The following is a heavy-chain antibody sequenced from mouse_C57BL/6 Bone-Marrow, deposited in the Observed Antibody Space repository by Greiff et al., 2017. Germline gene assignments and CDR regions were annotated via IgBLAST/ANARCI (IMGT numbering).Heavy chain of an antibody. CDR3: AREGDYSNFY. J-gene: IGHJ2*01. CDR2: IDPSDSYT. V-gene: IGHV1-59*01. CDR1: GYTFTSYW. D-gene: IGHD2-5*01. Sequence: QVQLQQPGAELVRPGTSVKLSCKASGYTFTSYWMHWVKQRPGQGLEWIGVIDPSDSYTNYNQKFKGKATLTVDTSSSTAYMQLSSLTSEDSAVYYCAREGDYSNFYWGQGTTLTVSS.